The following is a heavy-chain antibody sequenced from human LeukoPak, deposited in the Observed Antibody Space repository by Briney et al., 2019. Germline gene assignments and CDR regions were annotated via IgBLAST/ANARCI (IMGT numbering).Heavy chain of an antibody. Sequence: SETLSLTCTVSGGSISSYYWSWIRQPPGKGLEWIGYIYYSGSTNYNPSLKSRVTISVDTSKNQFSLKLNSVTAADTAVYYCARAPGTGHVDYWGQGTLVTVSS. V-gene: IGHV4-59*01. CDR1: GGSISSYY. D-gene: IGHD1-14*01. CDR3: ARAPGTGHVDY. CDR2: IYYSGST. J-gene: IGHJ4*02.